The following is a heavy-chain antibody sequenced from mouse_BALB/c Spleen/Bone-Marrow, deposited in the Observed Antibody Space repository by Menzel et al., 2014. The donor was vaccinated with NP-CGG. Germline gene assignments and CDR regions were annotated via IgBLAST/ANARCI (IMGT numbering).Heavy chain of an antibody. CDR1: GISITTGNYR. D-gene: IGHD1-2*01. CDR3: AHLYYGD. J-gene: IGHJ2*01. CDR2: IYYSGTI. Sequence: EVQRVESGPGLVKPSQTVSLTCTVTGISITTGNYRWSWIRQFPGNKLEWIGNIYYSGTITYNPFLTSRTTIARDTSKNQFFLEMNSLTAEDTATYYSAHLYYGDWGQGTTLTVSS. V-gene: IGHV3-5*02.